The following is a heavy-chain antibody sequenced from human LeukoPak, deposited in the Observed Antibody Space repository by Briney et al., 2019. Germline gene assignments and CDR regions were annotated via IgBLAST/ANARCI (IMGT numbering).Heavy chain of an antibody. J-gene: IGHJ5*02. CDR3: ARVNTYYDFWSGLSGWFDP. V-gene: IGHV3-21*01. CDR2: ICSGSSYI. Sequence: GGSLRLSCAASGFTFSSYSMNWVRQAPGKGLEWVSSICSGSSYIYYADSVKGRFTISRDNAKNSLYLQMNSLRAEDTAVYYCARVNTYYDFWSGLSGWFDPWGQGTLVTVSS. D-gene: IGHD3-3*01. CDR1: GFTFSSYS.